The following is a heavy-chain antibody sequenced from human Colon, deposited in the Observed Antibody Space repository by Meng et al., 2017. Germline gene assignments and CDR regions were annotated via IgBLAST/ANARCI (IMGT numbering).Heavy chain of an antibody. CDR2: INPRTGDT. Sequence: VQLVQSGAEVKKPGASVTVSCKASGYTLYIHWVRLRPGEGLEWMGRINPRTGDTKSAQSFQGRVTMTRDTSTTTFSMDLRSLTTDDSAIYCCARESADGGSFDLWGQGTLVTVSS. D-gene: IGHD2-15*01. J-gene: IGHJ4*02. CDR1: GYTLY. V-gene: IGHV1-2*06. CDR3: ARESADGGSFDL.